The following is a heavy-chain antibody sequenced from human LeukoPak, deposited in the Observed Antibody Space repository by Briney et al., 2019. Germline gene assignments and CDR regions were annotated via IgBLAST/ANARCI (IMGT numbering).Heavy chain of an antibody. Sequence: GGSLRLSCAASGFTFDDYAMHWVRQAPGKGLEWVSGISWNSGSIGYADSVKGRFTISRDNAKNSLYLQMNSLRAEDMALYYCAKKSRDGSLNYWGQGTLVTVPS. CDR1: GFTFDDYA. J-gene: IGHJ4*02. CDR3: AKKSRDGSLNY. V-gene: IGHV3-9*03. CDR2: ISWNSGSI. D-gene: IGHD5-24*01.